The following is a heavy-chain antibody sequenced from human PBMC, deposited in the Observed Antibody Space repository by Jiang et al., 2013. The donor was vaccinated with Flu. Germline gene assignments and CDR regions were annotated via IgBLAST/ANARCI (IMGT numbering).Heavy chain of an antibody. J-gene: IGHJ4*02. CDR1: GGSISSGDYY. CDR2: IYYSGST. V-gene: IGHV4-30-4*01. Sequence: PGLVKPSQTLSLTCTVSGGSISSGDYYWSWIRQPPGKGLEWIGYIYYSGSTYYNPSLKSRVTISVDTSKNQFSLKLSSVTAADTAVYYCARSYVDTAAGFDYWGQGTLVTVSS. CDR3: ARSYVDTAAGFDY. D-gene: IGHD5-18*01.